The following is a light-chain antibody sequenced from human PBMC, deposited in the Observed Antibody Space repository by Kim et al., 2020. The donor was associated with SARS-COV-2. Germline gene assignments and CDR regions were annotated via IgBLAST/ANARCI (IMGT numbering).Light chain of an antibody. V-gene: IGKV3D-15*01. CDR1: HLVSTN. CDR3: QQYEHWPRT. Sequence: PPGASVTLSPRASHLVSTNFAWYQPKPGQGPRLLMFGAFTRATGIPARFSGSGSGTEFTLAIRSLQSEDFAGYYCQQYEHWPRTFGQGTKVDIK. J-gene: IGKJ1*01. CDR2: GAF.